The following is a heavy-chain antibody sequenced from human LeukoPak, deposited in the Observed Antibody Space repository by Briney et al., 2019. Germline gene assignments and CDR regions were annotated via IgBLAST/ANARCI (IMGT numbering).Heavy chain of an antibody. J-gene: IGHJ4*02. CDR3: EGTYYYDSSDDY. V-gene: IGHV3-23*05. D-gene: IGHD3-22*01. CDR2: IISSGTST. Sequence: SGGSLRLSCAASGFFISYAMSWVRRAPGKGLEWALAIISSGTSTYYTDSVKGRFTISRDNSKNTLYLQMNSLRAEDTAVYYCEGTYYYDSSDDYWGQGTLVTVSS. CDR1: GFFISYA.